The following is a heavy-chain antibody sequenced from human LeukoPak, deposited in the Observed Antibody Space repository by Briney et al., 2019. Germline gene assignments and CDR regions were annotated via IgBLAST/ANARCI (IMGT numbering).Heavy chain of an antibody. Sequence: SETLSLTCTVSGGSISSHYWSWIRQPPGKGREWIGDIYYSGSTNYNPSLKSRVTISVDTSKNQFSLKLSSVTAADTAVYYCARGVVVPAAMVGSYDYWGQGTLVTVSS. CDR2: IYYSGST. J-gene: IGHJ4*02. V-gene: IGHV4-59*11. CDR3: ARGVVVPAAMVGSYDY. D-gene: IGHD2-2*01. CDR1: GGSISSHY.